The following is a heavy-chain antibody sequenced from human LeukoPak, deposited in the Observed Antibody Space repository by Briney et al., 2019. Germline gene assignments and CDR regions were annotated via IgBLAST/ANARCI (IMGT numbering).Heavy chain of an antibody. D-gene: IGHD1-26*01. CDR3: ARDPVGGSTIFDY. CDR2: ISDSGST. CDR1: GGSLSTHH. V-gene: IGHV4-59*11. Sequence: PSETLSLTCVVSGGSLSTHHWSWIRQSPGRGLEWIGYISDSGSTNYNPSLKSRVAISVDTSKNQFSLMLSSVTPEDTAVYYCARDPVGGSTIFDYWGQGTLVTVSS. J-gene: IGHJ4*02.